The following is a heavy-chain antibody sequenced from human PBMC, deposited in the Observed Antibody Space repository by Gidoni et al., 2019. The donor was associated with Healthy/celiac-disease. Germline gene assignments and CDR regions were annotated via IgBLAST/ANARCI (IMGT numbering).Heavy chain of an antibody. Sequence: QLQLQASGPGLVKPSETLSLTCTVSGGSISISSYYWGWIRQPPGKGLEWIGSIYYSGSTYYNPSLKSRVTISVDTSKNQFSLKLSSVTAADTAVYYCARVLIVVVPAAIDYGMDVWGQGTTVTVSS. CDR3: ARVLIVVVPAAIDYGMDV. D-gene: IGHD2-2*01. CDR1: GGSISISSYY. V-gene: IGHV4-39*07. J-gene: IGHJ6*02. CDR2: IYYSGST.